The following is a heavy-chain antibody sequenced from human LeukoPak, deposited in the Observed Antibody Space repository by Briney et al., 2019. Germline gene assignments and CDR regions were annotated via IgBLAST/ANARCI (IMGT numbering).Heavy chain of an antibody. J-gene: IGHJ3*02. V-gene: IGHV1-2*02. CDR2: INPNSGGT. CDR3: ARGREEYYYGSGSRAFDI. D-gene: IGHD3-10*01. Sequence: SVKVSCKASGYTFTGYYMHWVRQAPGQGLEWMGWINPNSGGTNYAQKLQGRVTMTTDTSTSTAYMELRSLRSDDTAVYYCARGREEYYYGSGSRAFDIWGQGTMVTVSS. CDR1: GYTFTGYY.